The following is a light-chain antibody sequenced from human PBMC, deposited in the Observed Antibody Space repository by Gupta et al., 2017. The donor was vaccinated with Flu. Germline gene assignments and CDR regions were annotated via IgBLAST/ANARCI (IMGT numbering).Light chain of an antibody. CDR1: TPNIGDNH. J-gene: IGLJ2*01. CDR2: ETN. V-gene: IGLV1-51*02. Sequence: QSVVTQPPSVSEAPGQKVTISCSGTTPNIGDNHVSWFQPLPGTAPKLLIDETNERPSGIPDRFSASKSGTSATLDITGLQAGDEADYYCGVWDSSLTAAVFGGGTKVTVL. CDR3: GVWDSSLTAAV.